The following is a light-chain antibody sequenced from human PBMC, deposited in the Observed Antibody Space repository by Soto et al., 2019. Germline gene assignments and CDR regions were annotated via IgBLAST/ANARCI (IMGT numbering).Light chain of an antibody. J-gene: IGKJ2*01. CDR1: QSVSSSY. Sequence: EIVLTQSPGTLSLSPGERVTLPCRASQSVSSSYFGWFQQRPGQAPRLLIYDTFNRATGIPDRFSGSGSGTDFTLTISRLEPEDFAVYYCHQYSGPPYTVGQGTKLEIK. V-gene: IGKV3-20*01. CDR3: HQYSGPPYT. CDR2: DTF.